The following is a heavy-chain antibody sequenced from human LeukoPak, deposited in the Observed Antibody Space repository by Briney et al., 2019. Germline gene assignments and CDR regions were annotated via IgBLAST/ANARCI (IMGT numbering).Heavy chain of an antibody. CDR3: ARVNYYGSGSPRARFDP. CDR2: IYYSGST. J-gene: IGHJ5*02. D-gene: IGHD3-10*01. V-gene: IGHV4-59*01. Sequence: PSETLSLTCTVSGGSISSYYWSWIRQPPGKGLEWIGYIYYSGSTNYNPSLKSRVTISVDTSKNQFSLKLSSVTAADTAVYYCARVNYYGSGSPRARFDPWGQGTLVTVSS. CDR1: GGSISSYY.